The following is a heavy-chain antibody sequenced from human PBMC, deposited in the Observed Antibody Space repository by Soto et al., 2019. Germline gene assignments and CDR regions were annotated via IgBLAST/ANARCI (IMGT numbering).Heavy chain of an antibody. Sequence: GGLLEISGQGSGYRFTSYWIGWVRHLHGKGLEWMGIIYPGDSDTRYSPSFQGQVTISADKSISTAYLQWSSLKASDTAMYYCARLLVVVPAAAPYFDYWGQGTRVTVSA. D-gene: IGHD2-2*01. V-gene: IGHV5-51*01. CDR3: ARLLVVVPAAAPYFDY. J-gene: IGHJ4*02. CDR1: GYRFTSYW. CDR2: IYPGDSDT.